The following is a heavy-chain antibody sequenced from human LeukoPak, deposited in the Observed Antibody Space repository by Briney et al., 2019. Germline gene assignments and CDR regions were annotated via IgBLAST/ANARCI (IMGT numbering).Heavy chain of an antibody. CDR3: ARDSPKYGMDV. CDR1: GFTVSSNY. J-gene: IGHJ6*02. CDR2: IYSGGST. Sequence: GGSLRLSCAASGFTVSSNYMSWVRQAPGKGLEWVSVIYSGGSTYYADSVKGRFTISRDNSKNTLYLQMNSLGAEDTAVYYCARDSPKYGMDVWGQGTTVTVSS. V-gene: IGHV3-53*01.